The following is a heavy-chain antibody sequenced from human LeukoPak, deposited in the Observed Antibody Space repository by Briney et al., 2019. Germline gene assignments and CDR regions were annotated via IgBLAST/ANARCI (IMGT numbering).Heavy chain of an antibody. Sequence: GGSLRLSCAASGFMFSSYAMSWVRQAPGKGLEWVSAISGSGGSTYYADSVKGRFTISRDNSRNTLYLQMNSLRAEDTAVYYCARDQSYYDFWSGYYPHLDYWGQGTLVTISS. CDR3: ARDQSYYDFWSGYYPHLDY. J-gene: IGHJ4*02. CDR2: ISGSGGST. V-gene: IGHV3-23*01. CDR1: GFMFSSYA. D-gene: IGHD3-3*01.